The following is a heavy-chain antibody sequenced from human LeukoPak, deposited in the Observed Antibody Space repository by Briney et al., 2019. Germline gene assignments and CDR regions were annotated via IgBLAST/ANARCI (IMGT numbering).Heavy chain of an antibody. Sequence: GGALRLSCAASVVTLSSNYRNWVREAPGEGGGWVSVIYGCGNTYYEGSVKGGFTKSRDNSKNTLYLQMNSLRAEDTAVYYCARGAGYNYPYYFDYWGQGTLVTVSS. CDR1: VVTLSSNY. J-gene: IGHJ4*02. CDR3: ARGAGYNYPYYFDY. D-gene: IGHD5-24*01. CDR2: IYGCGNT. V-gene: IGHV3-53*01.